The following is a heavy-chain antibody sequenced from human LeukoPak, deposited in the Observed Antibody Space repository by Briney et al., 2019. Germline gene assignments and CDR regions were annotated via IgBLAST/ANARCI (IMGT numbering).Heavy chain of an antibody. CDR3: ANPYYDILTGYYPFDY. Sequence: PGGSLRLSCAASGYTFSSYAMSWVRQAPGKGLEWVSAISGSGGSTYYADSVKGRFTISRDNSKNTLYLQMNSLRAEDTAVYYCANPYYDILTGYYPFDYWGQGTLVTVSS. CDR1: GYTFSSYA. J-gene: IGHJ4*02. V-gene: IGHV3-23*01. D-gene: IGHD3-9*01. CDR2: ISGSGGST.